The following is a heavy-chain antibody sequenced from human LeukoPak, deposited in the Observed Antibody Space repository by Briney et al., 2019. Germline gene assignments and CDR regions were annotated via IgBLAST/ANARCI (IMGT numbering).Heavy chain of an antibody. Sequence: SVKGRFTISRDTSKNTLYLQMNSLRAEDTALYYCTKDHSGLYSSDWCLDYWGQGTLVTVSS. CDR3: TKDHSGLYSSDWCLDY. J-gene: IGHJ4*02. V-gene: IGHV3-30*02. D-gene: IGHD6-19*01.